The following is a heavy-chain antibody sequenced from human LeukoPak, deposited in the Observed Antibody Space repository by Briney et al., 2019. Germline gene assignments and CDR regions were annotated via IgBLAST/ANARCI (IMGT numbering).Heavy chain of an antibody. CDR1: GFIFSNYA. D-gene: IGHD6-19*01. CDR2: VNGSGDTT. J-gene: IGHJ4*02. V-gene: IGHV3-23*01. CDR3: AKDLRAVAGGGPFDY. Sequence: GGSLRLSCAASGFIFSNYAMSWVRQAPGKGPEWVSAVNGSGDTTYYADSVKGRFTISRDNSKNTMYLEMNSLRAEDTAVYYCAKDLRAVAGGGPFDYWGQGTLVTVSS.